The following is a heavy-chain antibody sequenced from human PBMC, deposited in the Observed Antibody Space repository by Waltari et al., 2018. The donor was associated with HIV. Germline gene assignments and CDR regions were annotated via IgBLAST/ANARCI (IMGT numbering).Heavy chain of an antibody. Sequence: EVQLVESGGGLVKPGGSPGLPWAGLGFSFSYYSMNWVRQAPGKGLEWVSSISRDSRYIYYADSVKGRFTISRDNARNSLFLQMNSLRADDTAVYYCVRGGEGTYGDYWGQGTLVTVSS. CDR2: ISRDSRYI. J-gene: IGHJ4*02. CDR3: VRGGEGTYGDY. CDR1: GFSFSYYS. V-gene: IGHV3-21*01. D-gene: IGHD3-16*01.